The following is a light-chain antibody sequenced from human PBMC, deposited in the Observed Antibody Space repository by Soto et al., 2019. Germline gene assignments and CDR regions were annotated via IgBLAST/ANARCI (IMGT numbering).Light chain of an antibody. CDR3: AAWDDSLSGLYV. J-gene: IGLJ1*01. CDR2: SNN. CDR1: SSSIGRNY. Sequence: QAGLTQPPAASGTPGQRVTISCSASSSSIGRNYVYWYQQLPGTAPKLLIFSNNQRPSGVPDRFSGSRSGTSASLAISGLRSEDEAVYYCAAWDDSLSGLYVFGAGTQVTVL. V-gene: IGLV1-47*02.